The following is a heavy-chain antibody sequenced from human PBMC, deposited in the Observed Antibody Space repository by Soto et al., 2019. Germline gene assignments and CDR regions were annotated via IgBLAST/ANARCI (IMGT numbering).Heavy chain of an antibody. D-gene: IGHD3-3*01. V-gene: IGHV3-30*04. CDR2: ISYDGSNK. CDR1: GFTFSRYA. CDR3: ARENYDVLSGTYY. Sequence: QVQLEESGGGVVQPGRSLRLSCVTSGFTFSRYAIHWVRQAPGKGLEWVAVISYDGSNKYYADSVKGRFSVSRDNSKSTLYLQMNSLIGEDTAVYYCARENYDVLSGTYYWGQVTLVTVSS. J-gene: IGHJ4*02.